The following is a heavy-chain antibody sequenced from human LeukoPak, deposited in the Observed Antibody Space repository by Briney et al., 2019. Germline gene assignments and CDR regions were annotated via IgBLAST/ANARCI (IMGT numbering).Heavy chain of an antibody. D-gene: IGHD1-14*01. Sequence: PGGSLRLSCAASGFTFSSYGMHWVRQAPGKGLGWVAVIWYDGSNKYYADSVKGRFTISRDNSKNTLYLQMNSLRAEDTAVFYCARGTRESGYAFDIWGQGTMVTVSS. CDR2: IWYDGSNK. J-gene: IGHJ3*02. CDR3: ARGTRESGYAFDI. CDR1: GFTFSSYG. V-gene: IGHV3-33*01.